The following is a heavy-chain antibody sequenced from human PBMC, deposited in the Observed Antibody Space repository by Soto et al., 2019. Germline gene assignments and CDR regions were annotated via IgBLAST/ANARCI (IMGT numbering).Heavy chain of an antibody. V-gene: IGHV4-31*03. CDR3: ARDAALKWFDP. D-gene: IGHD2-15*01. CDR1: GGPISSGGYY. CDR2: IYYSGST. J-gene: IGHJ5*02. Sequence: PSETLSLTCTVSGGPISSGGYYWSWIRQHPGKGLEWIGYIYYSGSTYYNPSLKSRVIISVDTSKKQFSLKLSSVTAADTAVYYCARDAALKWFDPWGQGTLVTVSS.